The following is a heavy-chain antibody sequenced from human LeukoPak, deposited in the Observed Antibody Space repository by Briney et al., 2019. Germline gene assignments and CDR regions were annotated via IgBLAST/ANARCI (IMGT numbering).Heavy chain of an antibody. CDR3: ASYSPYYYGMDV. CDR2: IYNSGST. Sequence: PSETLSLTCTVSGGSISSYYWSWIRQPPGKGLEWIGYIYNSGSTNYNPSLKSRVTISVDTPKNQFSLKLSSVTAADTAVYYCASYSPYYYGMDVWGKGTTVTVSS. J-gene: IGHJ6*04. CDR1: GGSISSYY. D-gene: IGHD5-18*01. V-gene: IGHV4-59*01.